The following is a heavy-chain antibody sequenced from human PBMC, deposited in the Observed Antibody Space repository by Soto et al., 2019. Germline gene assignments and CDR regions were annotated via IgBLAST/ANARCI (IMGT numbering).Heavy chain of an antibody. CDR2: IYYSGTT. CDR1: SASISSSSYT. J-gene: IGHJ4*02. V-gene: IGHV4-39*07. Sequence: SETLSLTCTVSSASISSSSYTWGWIRQPPGKGLEWIGSIYYSGTTYYNPSLNSRVTVSVDKSKNQFSLKVTSVTAADTAVYYCARGLGGNNGGNFDYWGQGTLVTVSS. D-gene: IGHD3-16*01. CDR3: ARGLGGNNGGNFDY.